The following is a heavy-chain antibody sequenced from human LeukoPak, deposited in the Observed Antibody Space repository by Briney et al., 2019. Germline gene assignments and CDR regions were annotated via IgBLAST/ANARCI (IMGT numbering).Heavy chain of an antibody. CDR2: IFPSGGEI. D-gene: IGHD5-12*01. CDR3: ARGGIVATMIRFDP. Sequence: PGGSLRLSCAASGFTFSTFAMIWVRQPPGKGLEWVSSIFPSGGEIHYADSVRGRFTISRDNSKSTLSLQMNSLRAEDTAVYYCARGGIVATMIRFDPWGQGTLVTVSS. CDR1: GFTFSTFA. J-gene: IGHJ5*02. V-gene: IGHV3-23*01.